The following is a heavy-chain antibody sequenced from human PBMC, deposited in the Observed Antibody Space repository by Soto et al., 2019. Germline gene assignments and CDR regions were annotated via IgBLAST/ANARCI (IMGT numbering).Heavy chain of an antibody. CDR2: TNPNSGGT. D-gene: IGHD6-13*01. CDR1: GYTFTVYY. V-gene: IGHV1-2*04. Sequence: ASVKVSCKASGYTFTVYYMHWVRQAPGQGLEWMGWTNPNSGGTNYAQKFQGWVTMTRDTSISTAYMELSRLRSDDTAVYYCASDRRPVAAAANFWFDPWGQGTLVTVSS. J-gene: IGHJ5*02. CDR3: ASDRRPVAAAANFWFDP.